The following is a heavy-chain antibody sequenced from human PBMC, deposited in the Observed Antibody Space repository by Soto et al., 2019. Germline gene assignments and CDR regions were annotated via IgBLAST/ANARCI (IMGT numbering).Heavy chain of an antibody. J-gene: IGHJ4*02. CDR1: GGSFSGYS. V-gene: IGHV4-34*01. CDR2: IKHTGST. D-gene: IGHD5-18*01. Sequence: TXSLTCAVYGGSFSGYSWTWIHQHPWKGLEWIGEIKHTGSTNYNPSLKSRVTISVDTSKYQFSLNLTSVTAADTAAYYCARGAFRGYSYGYYFDSWGQGALVTVSS. CDR3: ARGAFRGYSYGYYFDS.